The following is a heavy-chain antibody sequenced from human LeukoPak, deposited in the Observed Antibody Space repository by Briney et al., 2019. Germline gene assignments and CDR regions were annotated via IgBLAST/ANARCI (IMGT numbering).Heavy chain of an antibody. J-gene: IGHJ4*02. V-gene: IGHV4-38-2*02. CDR3: ARGGEIYYDSSGYYYPDY. D-gene: IGHD3-22*01. CDR1: GYSISSGYY. CDR2: IYHSGST. Sequence: PSETLSLTCTVSGYSISSGYYWGWIRQPPGKGLEWIGSIYHSGSTYYNPSLKSRVTISVDTSKNQFSLKLSSVTAADTAVYYCARGGEIYYDSSGYYYPDYWGQGTLVTVSS.